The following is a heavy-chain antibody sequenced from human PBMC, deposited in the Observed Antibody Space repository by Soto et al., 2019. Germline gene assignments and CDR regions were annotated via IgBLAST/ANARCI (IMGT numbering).Heavy chain of an antibody. CDR1: GFSLSTSGMC. V-gene: IGHV2-70*01. J-gene: IGHJ4*02. CDR2: IDWDDDK. CDR3: ARTTAEYDFWSGYYVDY. Sequence: GSGPTLVNPTQTLTLTCTFSGFSLSTSGMCVSWIRQPPGKALEWLALIDWDDDKYYSTSLKTRLTISKDTSKNQVVLTMTNMDPVDTATYYCARTTAEYDFWSGYYVDYWGQGTLVTVSS. D-gene: IGHD3-3*01.